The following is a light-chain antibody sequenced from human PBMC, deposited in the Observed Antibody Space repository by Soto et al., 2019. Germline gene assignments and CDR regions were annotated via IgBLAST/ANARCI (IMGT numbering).Light chain of an antibody. CDR3: CSYAGSGTL. Sequence: QSALTQPASVSGSPGQSITISCTGTSSDVGTYNLVSWYQQHPCTAPKLMIYEGTKRPSGVYFRFSGSKCGNTASLTISGLQAEDEADYYCCSYAGSGTLFGGGTKVTVL. J-gene: IGLJ3*02. CDR2: EGT. CDR1: SSDVGTYNL. V-gene: IGLV2-23*01.